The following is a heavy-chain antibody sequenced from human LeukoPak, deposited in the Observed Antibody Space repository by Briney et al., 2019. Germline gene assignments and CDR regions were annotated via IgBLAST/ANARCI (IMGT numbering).Heavy chain of an antibody. J-gene: IGHJ5*02. CDR3: ARGPSRFDP. Sequence: SETLSLTCAVYGGSFSGYYWSWIRQPPGKGLEWIGEINHSGSTNYNPSLKSRVTISVDTSKNQFSLKLSSVTAADTAVYYCARGPSRFDPWGQGTLATVSS. CDR2: INHSGST. CDR1: GGSFSGYY. V-gene: IGHV4-34*01.